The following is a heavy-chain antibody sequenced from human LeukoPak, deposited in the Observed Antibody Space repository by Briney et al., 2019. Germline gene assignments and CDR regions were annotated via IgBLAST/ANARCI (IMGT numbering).Heavy chain of an antibody. D-gene: IGHD3-10*01. J-gene: IGHJ6*02. CDR1: GFTFSSYW. V-gene: IGHV3-74*01. CDR2: ISGDGSGT. CDR3: ARDRYYGSGILDV. Sequence: RGGSLRLSCAASGFTFSSYWMHWVRQPPGKGLVWVSRISGDGSGTSYADSVKGRFTISRDNAKNTLYLQMNSLRAEDTAVYYCARDRYYGSGILDVWGQGTTVTVSS.